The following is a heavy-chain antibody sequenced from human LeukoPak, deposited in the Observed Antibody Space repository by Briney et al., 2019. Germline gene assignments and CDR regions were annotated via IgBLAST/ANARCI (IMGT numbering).Heavy chain of an antibody. CDR2: IWYDGSNK. V-gene: IGHV3-33*01. CDR3: ARDWVDSKAYCGGDCYSDYYYGMDV. Sequence: HPGGSLRLSCAASGFTFSSYGMHWVRQAPGKGLEWVAVIWYDGSNKYYADSVKGRFTISRDNAKNSLYLQMNSLRDEDTAVYYCARDWVDSKAYCGGDCYSDYYYGMDVWGQGTTVTVSS. D-gene: IGHD2-21*02. CDR1: GFTFSSYG. J-gene: IGHJ6*02.